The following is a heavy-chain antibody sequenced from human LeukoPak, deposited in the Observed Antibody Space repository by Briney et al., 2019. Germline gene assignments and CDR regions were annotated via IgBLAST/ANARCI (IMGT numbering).Heavy chain of an antibody. Sequence: GGSLRLSCAASGFTFSSYGMHWVRQAPGKGLEWVAVISYDGSNKYYADSVKGRFTISRDNSKNTLYLQMNSLGAEDTAVYYCARDRRSSPQYYFDYWGQGTLVTVSS. CDR2: ISYDGSNK. D-gene: IGHD2-2*01. CDR1: GFTFSSYG. CDR3: ARDRRSSPQYYFDY. J-gene: IGHJ4*02. V-gene: IGHV3-30*03.